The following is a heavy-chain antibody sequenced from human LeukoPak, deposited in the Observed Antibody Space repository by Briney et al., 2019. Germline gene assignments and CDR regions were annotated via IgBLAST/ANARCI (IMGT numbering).Heavy chain of an antibody. CDR2: ISGSGGST. CDR1: GFTFSSYA. V-gene: IGHV3-23*01. D-gene: IGHD3-16*02. CDR3: AKGSNFAWGSDRAYYFDY. Sequence: PGGSLRLSCAASGFTFSSYAMSWVRQAPGEGLEWVSAISGSGGSTYYADSVKGRFTISRDKSKNTLYLQMNSLRAEDTALYYCAKGSNFAWGSDRAYYFDYWGQGTLVTVSS. J-gene: IGHJ4*02.